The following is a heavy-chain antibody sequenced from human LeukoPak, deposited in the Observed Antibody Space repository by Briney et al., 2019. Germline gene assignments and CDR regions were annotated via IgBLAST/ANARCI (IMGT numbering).Heavy chain of an antibody. Sequence: PGGSLRLSCAASGFTFSSYAMGWVRQGPEKGLEWVSTISGGGDTTYYADSVRGRFTVSRDASKNTLFLQMNSLRAEDTAVYYCAKDAGEGSGWYYFDYWGQGTLVTVSS. J-gene: IGHJ4*02. CDR2: ISGGGDTT. D-gene: IGHD6-13*01. CDR1: GFTFSSYA. CDR3: AKDAGEGSGWYYFDY. V-gene: IGHV3-23*01.